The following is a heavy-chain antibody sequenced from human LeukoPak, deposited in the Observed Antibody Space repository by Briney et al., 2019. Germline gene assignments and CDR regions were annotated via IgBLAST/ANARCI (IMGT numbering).Heavy chain of an antibody. V-gene: IGHV3-48*04. D-gene: IGHD5-24*01. CDR3: ARPPDGYNNYYYYGLDV. CDR1: GFTFSSYS. CDR2: ISSSSKTI. Sequence: GGSLRLSCAASGFTFSSYSMNWVRQAPGKGLEWVSYISSSSKTIYYADSVKGRFTISRDNAKNSLYLQMNSLRAEDTAVYYCARPPDGYNNYYYYGLDVWGQGTTVTVSS. J-gene: IGHJ6*02.